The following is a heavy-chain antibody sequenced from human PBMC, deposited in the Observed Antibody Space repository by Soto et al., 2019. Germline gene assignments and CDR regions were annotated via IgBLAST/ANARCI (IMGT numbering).Heavy chain of an antibody. D-gene: IGHD6-13*01. V-gene: IGHV1-24*01. J-gene: IGHJ4*02. CDR2: FDPEDGET. Sequence: GASVKVSCKVSGYTLTELSMHWVRQAPGKGLEWMGGFDPEDGETIYAQKFQGRVTMTEDTSTDTAYMELSSLGSEDTAVYYCATEFLRADSSSWYSAYWGQGTLVTVSS. CDR1: GYTLTELS. CDR3: ATEFLRADSSSWYSAY.